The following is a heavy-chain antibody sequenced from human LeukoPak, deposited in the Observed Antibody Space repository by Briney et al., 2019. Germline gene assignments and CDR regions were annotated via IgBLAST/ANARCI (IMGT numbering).Heavy chain of an antibody. Sequence: GGSLRLSCAASGFTFSSYGMSWVRQAPGKGLEWVSAISGSGGSTYYADSVKGRFTISRDNSKNTLYLQMNSLRAEDTAVYYCAKDDYSGSPESANRRYYFDYWGQGTLVTVSS. CDR2: ISGSGGST. V-gene: IGHV3-23*01. CDR3: AKDDYSGSPESANRRYYFDY. D-gene: IGHD1-26*01. CDR1: GFTFSSYG. J-gene: IGHJ4*02.